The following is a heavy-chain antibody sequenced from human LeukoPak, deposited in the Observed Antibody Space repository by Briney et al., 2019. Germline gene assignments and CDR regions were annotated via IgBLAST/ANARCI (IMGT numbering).Heavy chain of an antibody. CDR1: GGSISSYY. J-gene: IGHJ4*02. CDR3: ARTRNSGSSDY. V-gene: IGHV4-59*01. Sequence: PSETLSLTCTVSGGSISSYYWSWIRQPPGKRLEWIAYVHFDGSTQYNPSLKSRITISVDTSLNHFSLKLNSVTAADTAVYYCARTRNSGSSDYWGQGALVTVSS. D-gene: IGHD5-12*01. CDR2: VHFDGST.